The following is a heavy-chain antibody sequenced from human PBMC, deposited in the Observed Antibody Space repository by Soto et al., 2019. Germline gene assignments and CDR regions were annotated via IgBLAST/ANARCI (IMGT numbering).Heavy chain of an antibody. CDR2: ISSSSSYI. V-gene: IGHV3-21*01. J-gene: IGHJ4*02. CDR3: ARDAAYYYDSSGYYGGFDY. D-gene: IGHD3-22*01. CDR1: GFTFSSYS. Sequence: GGSLRLSCAASGFTFSSYSMNWVRQAPGKGLEWVSSISSSSSYIYYADSVKGRFTISRDNAKNSLYLQMNSLRAEDTAVYYCARDAAYYYDSSGYYGGFDYWGQGTLVTVSS.